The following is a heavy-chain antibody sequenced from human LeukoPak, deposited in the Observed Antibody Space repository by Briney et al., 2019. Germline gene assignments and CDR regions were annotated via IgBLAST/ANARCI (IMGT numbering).Heavy chain of an antibody. V-gene: IGHV3-23*01. CDR2: ISGSGVST. CDR1: GFAFSTYG. J-gene: IGHJ4*02. Sequence: PGGSLRLSCATSGFAFSTYGMSWVRQAPGKGLEWVCSISGSGVSTYCGDSVKGRLTISRDNSKNTLYLQMNSLRAEDTAVYYCAKSTSSFDYWGQGILVTVSS. CDR3: AKSTSSFDY. D-gene: IGHD6-19*01.